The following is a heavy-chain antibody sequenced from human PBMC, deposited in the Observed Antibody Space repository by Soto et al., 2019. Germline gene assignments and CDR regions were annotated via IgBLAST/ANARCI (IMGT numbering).Heavy chain of an antibody. CDR1: GGTFSSYA. CDR3: ANKYSYGSNWFDP. D-gene: IGHD5-18*01. Sequence: SVKVSCKASGGTFSSYAISWVRQAPGQGLEWMGGIIPIFGTANYAQKFQGRVTITADKSTSTAYMELSSLRSEDTAVYYCANKYSYGSNWFDPWGQGTLVTVSS. CDR2: IIPIFGTA. V-gene: IGHV1-69*06. J-gene: IGHJ5*02.